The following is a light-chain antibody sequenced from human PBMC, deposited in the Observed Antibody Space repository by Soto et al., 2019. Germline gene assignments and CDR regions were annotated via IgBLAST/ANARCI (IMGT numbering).Light chain of an antibody. V-gene: IGKV3-15*01. CDR1: QSIGSN. CDR2: AAS. Sequence: MTQSPSSLSASVGDRVSITCRASQSIGSNVAWYQQKPGQAPRLLMHAASTRATDFPARFSGSGSGTEFTLTISSLQPEDFALYYCQQYYTWPTFGPGTKVDIK. CDR3: QQYYTWPT. J-gene: IGKJ3*01.